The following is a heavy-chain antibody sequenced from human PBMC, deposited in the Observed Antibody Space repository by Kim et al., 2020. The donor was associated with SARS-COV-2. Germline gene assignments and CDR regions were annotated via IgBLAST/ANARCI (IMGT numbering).Heavy chain of an antibody. J-gene: IGHJ3*02. CDR1: GFTFSNSA. CDR2: ISGSGINI. CDR3: AKSMVAELGTGSFDI. D-gene: IGHD3-10*01. Sequence: GGSLRLSCVASGFTFSNSAMTWVRQAPGKGLEWVSTISGSGININYADSVRGQFTISRDNSKNTLYLEMNSLRADDTAVYYCAKSMVAELGTGSFDIWGQGTMVTVSS. V-gene: IGHV3-23*01.